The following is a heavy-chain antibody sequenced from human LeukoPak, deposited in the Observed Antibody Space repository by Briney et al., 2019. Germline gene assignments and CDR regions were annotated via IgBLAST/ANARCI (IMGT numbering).Heavy chain of an antibody. J-gene: IGHJ4*02. CDR2: SSSSSSYK. D-gene: IGHD3-16*02. V-gene: IGHV3-21*01. CDR3: ARHLRITFGGVIAHFDY. Sequence: GGSLRLSCAASGFTFSSYSMNWVRQAPGKGLEWVSSSSSSSSYKYYADSVKGRFTISRDNAKNSLYLQMNSLRAEDTAVYYCARHLRITFGGVIAHFDYWGQGTLVTVSS. CDR1: GFTFSSYS.